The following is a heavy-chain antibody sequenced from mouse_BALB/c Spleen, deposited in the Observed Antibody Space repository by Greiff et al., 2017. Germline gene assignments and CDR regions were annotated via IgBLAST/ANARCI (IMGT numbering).Heavy chain of an antibody. J-gene: IGHJ3*01. CDR1: GFTFSSYA. D-gene: IGHD1-1*01. V-gene: IGHV5-6-5*01. Sequence: EGKLVESGGGLVKPGGSLKLSCAASGFTFSSYAMSWVRQTPEKRLEWVASISSGGSTYYPDSVKGRFTISRDNARNILYLQMSSLRSEDTAMYYCARVYYGSSPAWFAYWGQGTLVTVSA. CDR2: ISSGGST. CDR3: ARVYYGSSPAWFAY.